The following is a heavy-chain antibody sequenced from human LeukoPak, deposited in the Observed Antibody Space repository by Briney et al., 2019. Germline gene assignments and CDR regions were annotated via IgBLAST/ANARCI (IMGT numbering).Heavy chain of an antibody. CDR3: ARSHSSGWFPSDY. J-gene: IGHJ4*02. CDR2: IYPGDPDT. V-gene: IGHV5-51*01. Sequence: GESLKISCKVSGYSFTSYWIGWVRQMPGKGLELMGIIYPGDPDTRYSPSFQGQVTISADKSISTAYLQWSSLKASDTAMYYCARSHSSGWFPSDYWGQGTLVTVTS. CDR1: GYSFTSYW. D-gene: IGHD6-19*01.